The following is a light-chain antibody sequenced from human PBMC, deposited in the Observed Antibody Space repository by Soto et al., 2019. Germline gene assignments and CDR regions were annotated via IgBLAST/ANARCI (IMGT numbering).Light chain of an antibody. CDR2: QTS. CDR3: QQRTSWPRT. V-gene: IGKV3-11*01. CDR1: QYINTR. Sequence: IVFTQSPATLSSFPGDRVTLSCRASQYINTRLAWYQHRPGQAPRLLIYQTSIRAAGIPARFSGSGSGTDFTLTISSLEPEDFAVYYCQQRTSWPRTFGQGTRLEIK. J-gene: IGKJ5*01.